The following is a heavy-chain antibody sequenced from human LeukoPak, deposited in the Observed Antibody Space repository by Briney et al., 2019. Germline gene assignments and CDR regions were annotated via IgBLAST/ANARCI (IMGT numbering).Heavy chain of an antibody. V-gene: IGHV3-48*03. J-gene: IGHJ4*02. CDR2: ISSSGSTI. Sequence: GGSLRLSCAASGFTFSSYEMNWVRQAPGKGLEWVSYISSSGSTIYYADSVKGRFTISRDNSKNTLYLQMNSLRAEDTAVYYCAKGLGEGYSSSWYLDYWGQGTLVTVSS. CDR1: GFTFSSYE. D-gene: IGHD6-13*01. CDR3: AKGLGEGYSSSWYLDY.